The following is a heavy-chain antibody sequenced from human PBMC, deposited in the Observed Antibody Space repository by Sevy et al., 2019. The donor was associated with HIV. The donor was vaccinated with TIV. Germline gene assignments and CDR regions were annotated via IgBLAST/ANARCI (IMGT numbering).Heavy chain of an antibody. CDR2: IFKSGDVT. Sequence: GGSLRLSCVASGFTLRTYAMIWVRQAPGKGLKWVSTIFKSGDVTYYADSVKGRFTIARDNSKNTVYLHMNSLTAEDTALYFCAGARYDSSGSFDAFDIWGQGTMVTVSS. CDR3: AGARYDSSGSFDAFDI. J-gene: IGHJ3*02. CDR1: GFTLRTYA. V-gene: IGHV3-23*01. D-gene: IGHD3-22*01.